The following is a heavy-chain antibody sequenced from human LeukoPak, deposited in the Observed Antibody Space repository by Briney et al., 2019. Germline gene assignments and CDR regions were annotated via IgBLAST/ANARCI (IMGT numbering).Heavy chain of an antibody. CDR3: ARGGPYQGWSYYYYYYGMDV. D-gene: IGHD1-26*01. J-gene: IGHJ6*02. CDR1: GGSISSGGYY. V-gene: IGHV4-31*03. Sequence: SQTLSLTCTVSGGSISSGGYYWSWIRQNPGKGLEWMGFIHDSGSTYYSPSLKSRVNISVDTSKNQFSLKLSSVTAADTAVYYCARGGPYQGWSYYYYYYGMDVWGQGTTVTVSS. CDR2: IHDSGST.